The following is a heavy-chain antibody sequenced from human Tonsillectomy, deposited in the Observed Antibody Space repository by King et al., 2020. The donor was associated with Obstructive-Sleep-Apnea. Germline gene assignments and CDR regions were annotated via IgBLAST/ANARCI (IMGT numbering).Heavy chain of an antibody. CDR3: ARDRRGYDISAPVDY. V-gene: IGHV1-69*04. J-gene: IGHJ4*02. CDR2: FIPILGIA. D-gene: IGHD5-12*01. CDR1: GGTFNSYA. Sequence: QLVQSGAEVKKRGSSVKVSCKASGGTFNSYAFSWVRQAPGQGLEWMGRFIPILGIANYAQKFQGRVTITADKSTSTVYMELSSLRSEDTAVYYCARDRRGYDISAPVDYWGQGTLVTVSS.